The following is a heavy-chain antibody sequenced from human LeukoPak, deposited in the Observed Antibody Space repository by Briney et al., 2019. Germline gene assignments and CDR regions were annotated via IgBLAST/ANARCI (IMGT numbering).Heavy chain of an antibody. CDR2: INPSGGST. V-gene: IGHV1-46*01. D-gene: IGHD3-10*01. CDR3: ARAYGLGYYFDY. Sequence: ASVKVSGKASGYTCTSYYMHWVRQAPGQGLEWMGIINPSGGSTSYAQKFQGRVTMTRDTSTSTVYMELSSLRSEDTAVYYCARAYGLGYYFDYWGQGTLVTVSS. J-gene: IGHJ4*02. CDR1: GYTCTSYY.